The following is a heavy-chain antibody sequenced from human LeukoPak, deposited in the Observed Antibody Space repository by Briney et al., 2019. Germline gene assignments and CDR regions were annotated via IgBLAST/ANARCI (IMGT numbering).Heavy chain of an antibody. CDR2: ISYDGSNK. CDR3: ARDSPDSSGWYYYFDY. J-gene: IGHJ4*02. D-gene: IGHD6-19*01. V-gene: IGHV3-30*04. CDR1: GVTFSSYA. Sequence: PGRSLRLSCAASGVTFSSYAMHWVRQAPGKGLEWVAVISYDGSNKYYADSVKGRFTISRDNSKNTLYLQMNSLRAEDTAVYYCARDSPDSSGWYYYFDYWGQGTLVTVSS.